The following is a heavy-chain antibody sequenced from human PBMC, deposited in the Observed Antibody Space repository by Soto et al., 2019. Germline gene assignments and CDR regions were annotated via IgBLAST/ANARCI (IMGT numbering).Heavy chain of an antibody. J-gene: IGHJ5*02. Sequence: ASVKVSCKTSGHTFSNYGITWVRQAPGQPLEWLGWISLYSDGTNYAQKFQGRVSMTTDTSTTTAYMDLRSLRSDDTAVYYCARVVPGAEAWFGPWGQGTLVTVS. CDR2: ISLYSDGT. CDR3: ARVVPGAEAWFGP. CDR1: GHTFSNYG. V-gene: IGHV1-18*01. D-gene: IGHD2-2*01.